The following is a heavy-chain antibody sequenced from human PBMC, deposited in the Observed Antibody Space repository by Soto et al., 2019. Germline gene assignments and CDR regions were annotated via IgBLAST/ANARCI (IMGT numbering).Heavy chain of an antibody. D-gene: IGHD2-15*01. CDR3: ARARSSGGSCYHYWYFDL. CDR2: IYSCGST. V-gene: IGHV3-66*03. Sequence: EVQLVESGGGLIQPGGSLRLSCAASGFTASSNYMSWVRQAPGKGLEWVSVIYSCGSTYYADSVKGRFTISRDNSKNTLYLQMNSLRAEDTAVYYCARARSSGGSCYHYWYFDLWGRGTLVTVSS. CDR1: GFTASSNY. J-gene: IGHJ2*01.